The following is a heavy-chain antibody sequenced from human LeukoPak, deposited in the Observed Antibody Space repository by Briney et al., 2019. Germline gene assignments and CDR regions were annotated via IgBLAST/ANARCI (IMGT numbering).Heavy chain of an antibody. J-gene: IGHJ3*02. D-gene: IGHD1-14*01. CDR1: GFTFSNDW. CDR2: SYSDSNT. Sequence: GGSLRLSCAASGFTFSNDWMSWVRQAPGKGLEWVSISYSDSNTNYADSVKGRFTISRDTSQNTLSLQMNSLRAEDTAVYYCVRKNRDFNAAFDIWGQGTVVTVSS. V-gene: IGHV3-53*01. CDR3: VRKNRDFNAAFDI.